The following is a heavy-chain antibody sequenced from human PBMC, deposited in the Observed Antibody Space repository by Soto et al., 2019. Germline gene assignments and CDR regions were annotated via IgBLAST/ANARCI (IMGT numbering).Heavy chain of an antibody. J-gene: IGHJ5*01. CDR3: ARAADRGSGYVNWFDS. D-gene: IGHD3-3*01. CDR1: GDSISSGDYY. V-gene: IGHV4-30-4*01. CDR2: IYYSGNT. Sequence: SETLSLTCTVSGDSISSGDYYWSWIRPPPGKGLEWIGYIYYSGNTYFNPSLKSRLIISVDTSNNQFSLKVSSVTAADTAVYYCARAADRGSGYVNWFDSWGQGTLGTVSS.